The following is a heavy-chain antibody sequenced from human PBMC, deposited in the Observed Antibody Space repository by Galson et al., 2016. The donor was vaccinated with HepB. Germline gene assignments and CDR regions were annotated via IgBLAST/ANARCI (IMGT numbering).Heavy chain of an antibody. CDR3: ARVLIRSGYDLDY. CDR2: IKKDGSEK. Sequence: SLRLSCAASGFTFSNYWMSWVRQAPGKGPEWVANIKKDGSEKYYLDSVKGRFTISRDNAKNSLYLQMNSLRAEDTAVYYCARVLIRSGYDLDYWGQGTLVTVSS. CDR1: GFTFSNYW. V-gene: IGHV3-7*04. D-gene: IGHD5-12*01. J-gene: IGHJ4*02.